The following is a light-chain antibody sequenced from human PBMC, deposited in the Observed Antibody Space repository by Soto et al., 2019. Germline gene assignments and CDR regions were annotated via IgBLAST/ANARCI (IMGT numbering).Light chain of an antibody. J-gene: IGKJ2*01. CDR1: QSVSSY. CDR3: QQRSNWPPYT. Sequence: EIVLTQSPATLSLFPGERATLSCRASQSVSSYLAWYQQKPGQAPRLLIYDASNRATGIPARFSGSGSGTDFTLTISSLEREDFAVYYCQQRSNWPPYTFGQGTKLEIK. V-gene: IGKV3-11*01. CDR2: DAS.